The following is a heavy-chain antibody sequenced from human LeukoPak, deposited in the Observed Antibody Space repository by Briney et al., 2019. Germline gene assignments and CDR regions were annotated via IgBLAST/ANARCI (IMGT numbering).Heavy chain of an antibody. J-gene: IGHJ4*02. V-gene: IGHV4-34*01. CDR1: GGSLSGYY. Sequence: SETLSLTCAVYGGSLSGYYWSWIRQPPGKGLEWIGEINHSGSTNYNPSLKSRVTMSVDTSKNQFSLKLSSVTAADTAVYYCARAIAAAAFDYWGQGTLVTVSS. CDR3: ARAIAAAAFDY. D-gene: IGHD6-13*01. CDR2: INHSGST.